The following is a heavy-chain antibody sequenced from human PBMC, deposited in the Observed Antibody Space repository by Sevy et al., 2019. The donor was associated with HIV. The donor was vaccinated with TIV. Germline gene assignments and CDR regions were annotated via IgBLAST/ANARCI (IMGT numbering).Heavy chain of an antibody. V-gene: IGHV3-73*01. CDR1: GFTFSGSA. CDR2: IRSKANSYAT. D-gene: IGHD2-2*02. Sequence: GGSLRLSCAASGFTFSGSAMHWVRQASGKGLEWVGRIRSKANSYATAYAASVKGRFTISRDDSKNTAYLLMNSLKTEDTAVYYCTRLPDCSSTSCYRIGNWFDPWGQGTLVTVSS. J-gene: IGHJ5*02. CDR3: TRLPDCSSTSCYRIGNWFDP.